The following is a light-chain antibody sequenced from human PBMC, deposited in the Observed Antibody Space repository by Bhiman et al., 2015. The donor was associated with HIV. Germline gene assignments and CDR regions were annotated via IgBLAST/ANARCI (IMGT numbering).Light chain of an antibody. CDR3: QAWDSSTGGV. CDR1: KLGDRY. J-gene: IGLJ1*01. CDR2: QDN. V-gene: IGLV3-1*01. Sequence: SYELTQPPSVSVSPGQTASITCSGDKLGDRYAHWYQQKPGQSPVLVIYQDNKRPSGIPERFSGSNSGNTATLTISGTQATDEADYYCQAWDSSTGGVFGTGTKVTVL.